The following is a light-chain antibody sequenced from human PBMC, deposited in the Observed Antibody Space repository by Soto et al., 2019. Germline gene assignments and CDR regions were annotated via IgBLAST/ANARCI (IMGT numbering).Light chain of an antibody. CDR3: QQSYSTPIT. CDR1: QSISSY. J-gene: IGKJ5*01. V-gene: IGKV1-39*01. CDR2: DVS. Sequence: DIQMTQSPSSLSASVGDRVTITCRASQSISSYLNWYQQKPGKAPDLLIYDVSTLQSGVPSRFSGSGSGTDFTLTISSLQPEDFATYYCQQSYSTPITFGQGTRLEIK.